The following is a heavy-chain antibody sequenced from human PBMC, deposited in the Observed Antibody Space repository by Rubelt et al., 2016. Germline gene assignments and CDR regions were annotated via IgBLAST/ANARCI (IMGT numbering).Heavy chain of an antibody. CDR1: GGSFSGSY. CDR3: ARGRRYRMGSSGWYP. Sequence: QVQLQQWGAGLLKPSETLSLTCAVYGGSFSGSYWSWIRQPPGTGLEWIGEINHSGSTNSNTSLKSTVPLSVTPTKNQFSLKLSFVTAADTAVYYLARGRRYRMGSSGWYPWGQGTLVTVSS. CDR2: INHSGST. D-gene: IGHD6-19*01. J-gene: IGHJ5*02. V-gene: IGHV4-34*01.